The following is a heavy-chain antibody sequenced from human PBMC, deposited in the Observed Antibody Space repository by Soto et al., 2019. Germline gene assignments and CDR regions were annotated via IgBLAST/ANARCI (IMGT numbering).Heavy chain of an antibody. CDR2: INSDGSST. J-gene: IGHJ5*02. Sequence: RPQRLYCATSEFTVSTYWMHLLPQATGKGLVWVSRINSDGSSTTYADSVEGRFTISRDNAKNTLYLQMNSLRAEDTAVYYCARGSTRELRSRHNWFDPWGQGILVTVSS. CDR1: EFTVSTYW. V-gene: IGHV3-74*03. CDR3: ARGSTRELRSRHNWFDP. D-gene: IGHD1-7*01.